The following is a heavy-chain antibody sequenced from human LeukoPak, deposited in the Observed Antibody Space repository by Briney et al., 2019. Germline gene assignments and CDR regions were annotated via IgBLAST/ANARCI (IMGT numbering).Heavy chain of an antibody. CDR2: IIPIFDTA. V-gene: IGHV1-69*13. Sequence: ASVKVSCKASGGTFSNYAISWVRQAPGQGLEWMGGIIPIFDTADYAQKFQGRLTITADESTSTAYMELSSLRAEDTAVYYCARAGAPYYFDYWGQGTLVTVSS. CDR1: GGTFSNYA. J-gene: IGHJ4*02. CDR3: ARAGAPYYFDY. D-gene: IGHD7-27*01.